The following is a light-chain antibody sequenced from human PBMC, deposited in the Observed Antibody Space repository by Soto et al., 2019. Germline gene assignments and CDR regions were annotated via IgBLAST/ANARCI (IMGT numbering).Light chain of an antibody. V-gene: IGKV3-20*01. CDR1: QTVTSSY. J-gene: IGKJ4*01. Sequence: VLTQSPGSLSLSPGERATVSCRASQTVTSSYLAWYQQRPGQAPQLLIYDAVKRATGIPDRFSGSESGRDYTLTISRLDPEDSAVYYCQQYGYSITFGGGTKVEIK. CDR3: QQYGYSIT. CDR2: DAV.